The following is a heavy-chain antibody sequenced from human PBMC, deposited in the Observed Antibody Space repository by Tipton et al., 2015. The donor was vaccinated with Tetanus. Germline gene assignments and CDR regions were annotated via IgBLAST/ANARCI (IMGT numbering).Heavy chain of an antibody. V-gene: IGHV3-23*01. D-gene: IGHD3-9*01. CDR1: GFTFSSCA. J-gene: IGHJ6*02. CDR2: ISHDGISS. CDR3: AKDVFDYSGMDV. Sequence: GSLRLSCAASGFTFSSCAMNWVRQAPGKGLEWVSGISHDGISSHYAASVRGRFTISRDSSKNMLYLQMNNLGAEDPAVYYCAKDVFDYSGMDVWGQGPTVTVSS.